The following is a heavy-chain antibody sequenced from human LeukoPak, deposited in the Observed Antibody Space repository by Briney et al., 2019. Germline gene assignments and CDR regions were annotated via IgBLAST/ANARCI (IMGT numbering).Heavy chain of an antibody. Sequence: SETLSLTCAVYGGSFSGYYWSWIRQPPGKGLEWIGEINHSGSTNYNPSLKSRVTISVDTSKNQFSLKLSSVTAADTAVYYCARAPALLWSGDREYMAFDIWGQGTMVTVSS. J-gene: IGHJ3*02. CDR3: ARAPALLWSGDREYMAFDI. D-gene: IGHD3-10*01. CDR2: INHSGST. CDR1: GGSFSGYY. V-gene: IGHV4-34*01.